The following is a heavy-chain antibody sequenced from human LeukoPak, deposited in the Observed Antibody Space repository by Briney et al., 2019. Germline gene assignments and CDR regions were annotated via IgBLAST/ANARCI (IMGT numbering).Heavy chain of an antibody. D-gene: IGHD6-19*01. V-gene: IGHV3-33*01. CDR1: GFTFSSYG. CDR3: ARDSGSGWYRHYYGMDV. CDR2: IWYDGSNK. J-gene: IGHJ6*02. Sequence: PGRSLRLSCAAPGFTFSSYGMHWVRQAPGKGLEWVAVIWYDGSNKYYADSVKGRFTISRDNSKNTLYLQMNSLRAEDTAVYYCARDSGSGWYRHYYGMDVWGQGTTVTVSS.